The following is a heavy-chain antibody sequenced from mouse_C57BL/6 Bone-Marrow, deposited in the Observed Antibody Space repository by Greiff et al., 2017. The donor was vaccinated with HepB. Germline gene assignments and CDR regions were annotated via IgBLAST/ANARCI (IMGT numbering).Heavy chain of an antibody. V-gene: IGHV6-3*01. D-gene: IGHD3-1*01. J-gene: IGHJ4*01. CDR2: IRLKSDNYAT. CDR3: TGGGFYYAMDY. CDR1: GFTFSNYW. Sequence: EVTLVESGGGLVQPGGSMKLSCVASGFTFSNYWMNWVRQSPEKGLEWVAQIRLKSDNYATHYAESVKGRFTISRDDSKSSVYLQMNNLRAEDTGIYYCTGGGFYYAMDYWGQGTSVTVSS.